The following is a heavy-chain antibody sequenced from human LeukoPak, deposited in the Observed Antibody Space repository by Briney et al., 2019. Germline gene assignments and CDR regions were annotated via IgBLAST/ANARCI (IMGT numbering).Heavy chain of an antibody. CDR3: AKAPVRIAAAGTVYFQH. CDR2: ISGSGGST. Sequence: QPGGSLRLSCAASGFTFSSYAMSWVRQAPGKGLEWVSAISGSGGSTYYADSVKGRFTISRDNSKNTLYLQMDSLRAEDTAVYYCAKAPVRIAAAGTVYFQHWGQGTLVTVSS. J-gene: IGHJ1*01. CDR1: GFTFSSYA. V-gene: IGHV3-23*01. D-gene: IGHD6-13*01.